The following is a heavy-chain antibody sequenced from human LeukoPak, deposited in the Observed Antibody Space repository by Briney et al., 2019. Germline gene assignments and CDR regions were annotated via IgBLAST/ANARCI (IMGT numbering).Heavy chain of an antibody. J-gene: IGHJ4*02. CDR3: ARDQVQQCSARSCYVIYN. D-gene: IGHD2-15*01. CDR1: GFTFGIYA. Sequence: GGSLRLSCAASGFTFGIYAMHWVRQAPGKGLEWVAVVSYDGSNKKYADSVKGRFTISRDNSHNTVHLQMSSLRVADSAVYYCARDQVQQCSARSCYVIYNWGPGTLVAVSS. V-gene: IGHV3-30*04. CDR2: VSYDGSNK.